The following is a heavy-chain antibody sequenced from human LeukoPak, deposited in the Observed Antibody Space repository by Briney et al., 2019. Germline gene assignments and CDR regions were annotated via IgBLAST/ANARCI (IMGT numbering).Heavy chain of an antibody. Sequence: SETLSLTCTVSGGSISSSSYYWGWIRQPPGKGLEWIGSIYYSGSTYYDPSLKSRVTISVDTSKNQFSLKLSSVTAADTAVYYCARLGEGTTYYYDSSGYYLDYWGQGTLVTVSS. CDR3: ARLGEGTTYYYDSSGYYLDY. CDR2: IYYSGST. V-gene: IGHV4-39*01. J-gene: IGHJ4*02. D-gene: IGHD3-22*01. CDR1: GGSISSSSYY.